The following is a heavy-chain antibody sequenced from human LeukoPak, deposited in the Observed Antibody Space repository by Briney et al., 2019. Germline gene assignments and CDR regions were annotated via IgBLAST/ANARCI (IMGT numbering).Heavy chain of an antibody. Sequence: SETLSLTCTVSGGSISSYYWSWLRQPAGKGLEWIGRIYTSGSNNYNHSLKSRVTMSVDTSKNQFSLKLCSVTAADTAVYYCARQRTSMVVTARNWFDPWGQGTLVTVSS. CDR3: ARQRTSMVVTARNWFDP. V-gene: IGHV4-4*07. J-gene: IGHJ5*02. D-gene: IGHD2-21*02. CDR2: IYTSGSN. CDR1: GGSISSYY.